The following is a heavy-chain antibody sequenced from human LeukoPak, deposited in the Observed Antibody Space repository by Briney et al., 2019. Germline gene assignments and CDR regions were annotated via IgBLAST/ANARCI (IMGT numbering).Heavy chain of an antibody. CDR2: IYTDGNT. CDR3: ASLAYYYFDY. CDR1: GFTVSSNY. J-gene: IGHJ4*02. Sequence: GGSLRLSCAASGFTVSSNYMSWGRQAPGKGLEWVSLIYTDGNTYYSDSVKGRFTISRDNSKNTVYLQMNNLRADDTAVYYCASLAYYYFDYWGQGTLVTVSS. D-gene: IGHD2-8*01. V-gene: IGHV3-53*01.